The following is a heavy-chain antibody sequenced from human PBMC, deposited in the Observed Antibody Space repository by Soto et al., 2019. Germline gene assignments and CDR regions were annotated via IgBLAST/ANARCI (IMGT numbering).Heavy chain of an antibody. CDR2: ISAYNGNT. CDR1: GYTFTSYA. J-gene: IGHJ4*02. Sequence: QVQLVQSGAEVKKPGASVKVSCKASGYTFTSYAISWVRQAPGQGLEWMGWISAYNGNTNYAQTLQGIVTVTTDTSTTTAYMEPRSLRSDDTAVYYCARSGLPAGYLGQGTLVTVSS. CDR3: ARSGLPAGY. V-gene: IGHV1-18*01. D-gene: IGHD3-10*01.